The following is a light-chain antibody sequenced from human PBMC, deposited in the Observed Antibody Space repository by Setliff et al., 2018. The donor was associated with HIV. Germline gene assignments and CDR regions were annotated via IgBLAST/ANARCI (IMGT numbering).Light chain of an antibody. CDR2: DVT. CDR3: SSYTTSRQFV. V-gene: IGLV2-14*03. Sequence: QSVLTQPASVSGSPGQSVTISCTGTSSDVGAYNFVSWYQQHPGRAPRLMIYDVTNRNSGVSIRFSGSKSGNAASLTISGLQAEDEADYYCSSYTTSRQFVFGSGTKATVL. CDR1: SSDVGAYNF. J-gene: IGLJ1*01.